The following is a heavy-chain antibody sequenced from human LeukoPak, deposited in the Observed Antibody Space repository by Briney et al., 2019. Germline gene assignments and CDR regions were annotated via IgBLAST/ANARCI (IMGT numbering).Heavy chain of an antibody. J-gene: IGHJ4*02. D-gene: IGHD2-21*01. CDR1: GFPLSSYA. V-gene: IGHV3-23*01. CDR2: TSSSDDGT. Sequence: QPGGSLRLSCAASGFPLSSYAMSWVRQVPGKGLEWVSATSSSDDGTYHADSVRGRFTIYRDNFRNTLYLQMNRPRVEDAALYYCARAPVTSCRGAFCYPFDLWGQGVLVTVSS. CDR3: ARAPVTSCRGAFCYPFDL.